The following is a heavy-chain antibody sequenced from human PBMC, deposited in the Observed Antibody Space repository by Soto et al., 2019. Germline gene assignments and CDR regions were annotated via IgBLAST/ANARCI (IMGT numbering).Heavy chain of an antibody. V-gene: IGHV3-48*03. D-gene: IGHD3-3*01. CDR3: APIFGVVIHNNWFDP. CDR2: ISSSGSTI. CDR1: GFTFSSYE. J-gene: IGHJ5*02. Sequence: EVQLVESGGGLVQPGGSLRLSCAASGFTFSSYEMNWVRQAPGKGLEWVSYISSSGSTIYYADSVKGRFTISRDNAKNSLYLQMNSLRAEDTAVYYCAPIFGVVIHNNWFDPWGQGTLVTVSS.